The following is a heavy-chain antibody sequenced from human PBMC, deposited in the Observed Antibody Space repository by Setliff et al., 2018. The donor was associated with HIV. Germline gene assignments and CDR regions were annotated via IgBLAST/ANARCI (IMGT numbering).Heavy chain of an antibody. D-gene: IGHD3-22*01. V-gene: IGHV4-61*09. J-gene: IGHJ5*02. CDR3: ASRVYYYDSSGYLREEGFDP. Sequence: SETLSLTCAVSGVSISSGSYYWSWIRQPAGKGLEWIGHIHTSGTTNYNPSLKSRVTISVDTSKNQFSLKLSSVTAADAAVYYCASRVYYYDSSGYLREEGFDPWGQGTLVTVSS. CDR2: IHTSGTT. CDR1: GVSISSGSYY.